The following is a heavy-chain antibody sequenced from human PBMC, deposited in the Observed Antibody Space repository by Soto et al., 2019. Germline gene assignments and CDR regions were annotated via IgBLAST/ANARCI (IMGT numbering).Heavy chain of an antibody. D-gene: IGHD2-21*02. CDR3: ARGGGRGGDSDAFDI. J-gene: IGHJ3*02. CDR1: GGSFSGYY. V-gene: IGHV4-34*01. CDR2: INHSAST. Sequence: QVHLQQWGAGLLKPSETPSLTCVVYGGSFSGYYWTWIRQVPGKGLEWIGEINHSASTNYNPSLKSRVTISEDTSKNQFSLKLNSVTAADTAVYFCARGGGRGGDSDAFDIWGQGTMVTVSS.